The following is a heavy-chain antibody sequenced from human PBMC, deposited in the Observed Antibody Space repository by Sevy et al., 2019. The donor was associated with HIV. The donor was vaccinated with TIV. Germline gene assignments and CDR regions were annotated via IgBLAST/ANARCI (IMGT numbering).Heavy chain of an antibody. CDR1: GFTFSSYA. CDR2: ISYDGSNK. J-gene: IGHJ4*02. V-gene: IGHV3-30-3*01. D-gene: IGHD2-15*01. Sequence: GGSLRLSCAASGFTFSSYAMHWVRQAPGKGLEWVAVISYDGSNKYYADSVKGRFTISGDNSKNTLYLQMNSLRAEDTAVYYCARGLDAAPATDLWYWGQGTLVTVSS. CDR3: ARGLDAAPATDLWY.